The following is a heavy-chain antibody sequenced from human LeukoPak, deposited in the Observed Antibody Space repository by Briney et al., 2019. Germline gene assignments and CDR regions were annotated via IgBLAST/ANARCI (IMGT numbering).Heavy chain of an antibody. J-gene: IGHJ4*02. CDR1: GYTFTGYY. Sequence: ASVTVSCKASGYTFTGYYMHWVRQAPGQGLEWMGWINPNSGGTNYAQKFQGRVTMTRDTSISTAYMELSRLRSDDTAVYYCARDDSSGYDFDYWGQGTLVTVSS. CDR3: ARDDSSGYDFDY. CDR2: INPNSGGT. D-gene: IGHD3-22*01. V-gene: IGHV1-2*02.